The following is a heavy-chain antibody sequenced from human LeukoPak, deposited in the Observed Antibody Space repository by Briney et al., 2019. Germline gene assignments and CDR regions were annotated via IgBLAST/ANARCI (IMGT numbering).Heavy chain of an antibody. Sequence: GASVKVSCKASGYTFTGYYMHWVRQAPGQGLEWMGWINPNSGDTNYAQKFQGRVTMTRDTSISTAYLELSRLTSDDTAVYYCAREPEPAITMVRGEVFDIWGQGTMVIVSS. CDR1: GYTFTGYY. V-gene: IGHV1-2*02. CDR2: INPNSGDT. CDR3: AREPEPAITMVRGEVFDI. D-gene: IGHD3-10*01. J-gene: IGHJ3*02.